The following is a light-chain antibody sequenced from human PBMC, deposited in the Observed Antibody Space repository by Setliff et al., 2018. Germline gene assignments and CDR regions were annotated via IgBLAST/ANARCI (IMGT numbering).Light chain of an antibody. CDR1: SSDVGGYNY. Sequence: QSALTQPAPVSGSPGQSITISCTGTSSDVGGYNYVSWYQQHPGKAPKLMIYDVSKRPSGVSNRFSGSKSGNTASLTISGLQAEDEADYYCSSYTSSSTLEVFGTGTKVTVL. V-gene: IGLV2-14*01. CDR3: SSYTSSSTLEV. J-gene: IGLJ1*01. CDR2: DVS.